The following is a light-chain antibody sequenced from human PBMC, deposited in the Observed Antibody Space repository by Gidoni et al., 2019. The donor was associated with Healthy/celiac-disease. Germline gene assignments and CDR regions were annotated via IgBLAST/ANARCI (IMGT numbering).Light chain of an antibody. CDR2: DAC. J-gene: IGKJ2*01. Sequence: EIVLTQSPATLPLSPGERATLSCRASQSVSSYLAWYQPKPGQAHRLLIYDACNRATGIPARFSGSGSVTDFTLTISSLEPEDFAVYYCQQRTTFGQGTKLEIK. CDR3: QQRTT. V-gene: IGKV3-11*01. CDR1: QSVSSY.